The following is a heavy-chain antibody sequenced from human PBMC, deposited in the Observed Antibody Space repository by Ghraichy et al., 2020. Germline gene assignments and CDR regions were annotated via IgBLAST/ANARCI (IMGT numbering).Heavy chain of an antibody. Sequence: GGSLRLSCTASGFTFSSYEMNWVRQAPGKGLEWVSYISSSGSTIYYADSVKGRFTISRDNAKNSLYLQMNSLRAEDTAVYYCARDGVYSSPSLPLYDYYYMDVWGKGTTVTVSS. CDR2: ISSSGSTI. D-gene: IGHD6-6*01. J-gene: IGHJ6*03. V-gene: IGHV3-48*03. CDR1: GFTFSSYE. CDR3: ARDGVYSSPSLPLYDYYYMDV.